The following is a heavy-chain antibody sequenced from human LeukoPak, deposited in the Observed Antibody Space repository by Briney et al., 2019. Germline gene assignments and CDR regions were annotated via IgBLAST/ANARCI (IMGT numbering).Heavy chain of an antibody. V-gene: IGHV4-59*01. D-gene: IGHD6-19*01. Sequence: SETLSLTCTVSGGSISSYYWSWIRQPPGKGLEWIGYVYYSGSTNYNPSLKSQVTISVDTSKNQFSLKLSSVTAADTAVYYCARGNSSGWYLFDYWGQGTLVTVSS. CDR3: ARGNSSGWYLFDY. J-gene: IGHJ4*02. CDR1: GGSISSYY. CDR2: VYYSGST.